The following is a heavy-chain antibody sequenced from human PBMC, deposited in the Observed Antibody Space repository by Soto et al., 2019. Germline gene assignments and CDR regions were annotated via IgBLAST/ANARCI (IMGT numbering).Heavy chain of an antibody. CDR2: IYYSGST. Sequence: QVQLQESGPGLVKPSETLSLTCTVSGGSISSYYWSWIRQPPGKGLEWIGYIYYSGSTNYNPSLTSRFTISVDTSKNQFSLKLSSVTAADTAVYYCARDGYSYGHPNWFDPWGQGTLVTVSS. D-gene: IGHD5-18*01. V-gene: IGHV4-59*01. CDR3: ARDGYSYGHPNWFDP. J-gene: IGHJ5*02. CDR1: GGSISSYY.